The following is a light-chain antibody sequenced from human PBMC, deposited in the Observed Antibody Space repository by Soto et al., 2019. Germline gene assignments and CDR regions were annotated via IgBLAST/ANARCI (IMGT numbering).Light chain of an antibody. V-gene: IGLV2-14*01. J-gene: IGLJ1*01. Sequence: QSALTQPASVSGSPGQWITISCTGTSSYVGAYDYVSWYQQHPGKAPKLIIYDVNNRPSGISHRFSGSKSGNTASLTISGLQAEDEADYYCSSYTGSSTFVFGTGTKVTVL. CDR2: DVN. CDR3: SSYTGSSTFV. CDR1: SSYVGAYDY.